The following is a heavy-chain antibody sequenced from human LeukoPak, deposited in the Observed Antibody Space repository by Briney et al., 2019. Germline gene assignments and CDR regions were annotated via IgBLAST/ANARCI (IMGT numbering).Heavy chain of an antibody. D-gene: IGHD5-12*01. CDR1: GYSFTSYW. CDR2: IYPGDSDT. Sequence: GESLKISCKGSGYSFTSYWIGWVRQMPGKGLEWMGIIYPGDSDTRYSPSFQGQVTISADKSISTAYLQWSSLKASDTAMYCCARQAASDIVATIGTDAFDIWGQGTMVTVSS. J-gene: IGHJ3*02. V-gene: IGHV5-51*01. CDR3: ARQAASDIVATIGTDAFDI.